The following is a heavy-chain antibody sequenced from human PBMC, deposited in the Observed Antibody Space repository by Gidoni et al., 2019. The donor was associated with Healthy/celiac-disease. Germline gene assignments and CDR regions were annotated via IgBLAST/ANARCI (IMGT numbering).Heavy chain of an antibody. CDR3: AKDLGGPSSIAAAGNTSYYYGMDV. V-gene: IGHV3-30*18. CDR2: ISYDGSNK. D-gene: IGHD6-13*01. Sequence: QVQLEESGGGVVQPGRSLRLSCAASGFTFSSSGMPWVRPAPGKGLEWVAVISYDGSNKYYADSVKGRFTISRDNSKNTLYLQMNSLRAEDTAVYYCAKDLGGPSSIAAAGNTSYYYGMDVWGQGTTVTVSS. CDR1: GFTFSSSG. J-gene: IGHJ6*02.